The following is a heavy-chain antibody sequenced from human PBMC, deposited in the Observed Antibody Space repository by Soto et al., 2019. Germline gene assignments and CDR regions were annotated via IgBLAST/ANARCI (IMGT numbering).Heavy chain of an antibody. CDR3: ARAGIAAAGPLDY. V-gene: IGHV1-69*02. D-gene: IGHD6-13*01. CDR1: GGTFSSYT. CDR2: IIPILGIA. J-gene: IGHJ4*02. Sequence: SVKVSCKASGGTFSSYTISWVRQAPGQGLEWMGRIIPILGIANYAQKFQGRVTITADKSTSTAYMELSSLRSEDTAVYYCARAGIAAAGPLDYWGQGTLVTVSS.